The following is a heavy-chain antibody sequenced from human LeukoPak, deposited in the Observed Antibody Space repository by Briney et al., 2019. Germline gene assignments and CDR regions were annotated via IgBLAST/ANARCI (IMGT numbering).Heavy chain of an antibody. V-gene: IGHV3-53*01. Sequence: GGSLRLSCAASGFIVSNKYISWVRQAPGKGLEWVSVIYSDGNTNYADSVKGRSTISRDNSKNTLYLQMNSLRAEDTAVYYCADMTDDYWGQGTLVTVSS. J-gene: IGHJ4*02. CDR1: GFIVSNKY. D-gene: IGHD2-21*02. CDR3: ADMTDDY. CDR2: IYSDGNT.